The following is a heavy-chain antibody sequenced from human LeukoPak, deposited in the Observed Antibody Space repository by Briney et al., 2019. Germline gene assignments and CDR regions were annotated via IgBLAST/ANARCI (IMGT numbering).Heavy chain of an antibody. CDR3: ARDGYCTSGSCYIDY. Sequence: GGSLGPSCAASGFTFSSYWMSWVRQAPGKGLEWVANIKQDGSEKYYVDSVKGRFTISRDNAKNSLYLQMNSLRVEDTAIYYCARDGYCTSGSCYIDYWGQGTLVTVSS. CDR2: IKQDGSEK. J-gene: IGHJ4*02. D-gene: IGHD2-15*01. V-gene: IGHV3-7*01. CDR1: GFTFSSYW.